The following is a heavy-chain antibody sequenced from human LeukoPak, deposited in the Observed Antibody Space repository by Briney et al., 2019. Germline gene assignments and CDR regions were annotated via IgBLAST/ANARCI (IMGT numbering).Heavy chain of an antibody. J-gene: IGHJ4*02. D-gene: IGHD3-16*01. Sequence: PGGSLRLSCAASGFTFNSYSMNWVRQAPGKGLEWVSYISSTSSPIYYADSVKGRFTISRDNARNSLHLQMNSLRDEDTAVYYCARETLGFDCWGQGTLVTVSS. CDR3: ARETLGFDC. V-gene: IGHV3-48*02. CDR2: ISSTSSPI. CDR1: GFTFNSYS.